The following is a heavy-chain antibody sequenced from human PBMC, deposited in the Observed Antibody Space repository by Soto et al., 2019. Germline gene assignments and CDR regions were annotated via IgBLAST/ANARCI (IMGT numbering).Heavy chain of an antibody. CDR3: ARGVNDDS. CDR2: IHTSGDT. V-gene: IGHV3-53*01. J-gene: IGHJ4*02. CDR1: GFSVCGSH. D-gene: IGHD2-8*01. Sequence: PWWSLRLSCAASGFSVCGSHLTWVRQAPGKGLEWVAVIHTSGDTYYADSVQGRFTISRDNSKNTVSLQMNSLRVGDTAMYFCARGVNDDSWGQGTLGTV.